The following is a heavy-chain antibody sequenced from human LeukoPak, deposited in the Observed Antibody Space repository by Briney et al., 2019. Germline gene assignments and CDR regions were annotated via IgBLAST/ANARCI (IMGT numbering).Heavy chain of an antibody. CDR1: GFTFSSYW. J-gene: IGHJ4*02. D-gene: IGHD6-13*01. CDR3: ARDLTAAAGFDY. V-gene: IGHV3-74*01. Sequence: GGSLRLSCAASGFTFSSYWMHWVRQAPGEGLVWVSRINSDGSSTSYADSVKGRFTISRDNAKNTLYLQMNSLRAEDTAVYYCARDLTAAAGFDYWGQGTLVTVSS. CDR2: INSDGSST.